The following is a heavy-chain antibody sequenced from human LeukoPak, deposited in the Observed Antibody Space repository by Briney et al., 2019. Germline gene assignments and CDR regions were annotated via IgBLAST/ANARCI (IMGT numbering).Heavy chain of an antibody. D-gene: IGHD6-13*01. V-gene: IGHV4-39*01. CDR2: IYYSGST. CDR3: ARRSSSWYYFDY. Sequence: PSETLSLTCTVSGGSISSSSYYWGWIRQPPGTGLEWIGSIYYSGSTYYNPSLKSRVTISVDTSKNPFSLKLSPVTAADTAVYYCARRSSSWYYFDYWGQGTLVTVSS. CDR1: GGSISSSSYY. J-gene: IGHJ4*02.